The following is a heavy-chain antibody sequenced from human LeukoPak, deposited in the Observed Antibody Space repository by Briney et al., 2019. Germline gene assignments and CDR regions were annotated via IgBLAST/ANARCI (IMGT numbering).Heavy chain of an antibody. CDR2: IGSDYKT. Sequence: GGSLRLSCAASGFTFSGFAMTWVRQAPGKGLEWVSSIGSDYKTHYSESVKGRFAISRDNSKNALYLQMNNLRAEDTAVYYCAKMEGLAAAGYSDFWGQGTLVTVSS. D-gene: IGHD6-13*01. CDR3: AKMEGLAAAGYSDF. J-gene: IGHJ4*02. CDR1: GFTFSGFA. V-gene: IGHV3-23*01.